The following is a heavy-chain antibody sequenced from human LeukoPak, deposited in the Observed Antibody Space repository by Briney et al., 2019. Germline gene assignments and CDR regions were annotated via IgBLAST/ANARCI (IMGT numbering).Heavy chain of an antibody. Sequence: GGSLRLSCAASGFTFSGYSMNWVRQTPGKGLEWVSSISSSSSYIYYADSVKGRFTVSRDNSKNTLYLQMNSLRAEDTAVYYCARVGSGWGLDYWGQGTLVTVSS. J-gene: IGHJ4*02. V-gene: IGHV3-21*01. CDR1: GFTFSGYS. CDR2: ISSSSSYI. CDR3: ARVGSGWGLDY. D-gene: IGHD6-19*01.